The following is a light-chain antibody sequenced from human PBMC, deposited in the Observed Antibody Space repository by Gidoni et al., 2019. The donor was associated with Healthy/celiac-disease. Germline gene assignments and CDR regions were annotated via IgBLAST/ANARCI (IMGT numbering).Light chain of an antibody. J-gene: IGKJ1*01. CDR3: QQSNNWPPWP. V-gene: IGKV3-15*01. CDR1: QSVSSN. CDR2: GAS. Sequence: EIVMTQSPATLSVSPGERATLSCRASQSVSSNLAWYQQKPGQAPRLLIYGASTRATGIPARFSGSGSGTEFTLTISSLQSEDFAVYYCQQSNNWPPWPFGQGTPVDLK.